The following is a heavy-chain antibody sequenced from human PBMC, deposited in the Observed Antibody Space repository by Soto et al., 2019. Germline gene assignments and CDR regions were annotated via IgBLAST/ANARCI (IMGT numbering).Heavy chain of an antibody. CDR1: GFTFSSYD. D-gene: IGHD3-10*01. Sequence: EVQLVESGGDLVQPGGSLRLSCAASGFTFSSYDMQWVRQVTGKGLEWVSSIGKGGATYYADSVKGRFTISRENAKNSLYLQMSSLRVGDTAVYYCVRDPAGHGMDVWGRGTTVTVSS. CDR2: IGKGGAT. CDR3: VRDPAGHGMDV. J-gene: IGHJ6*02. V-gene: IGHV3-13*01.